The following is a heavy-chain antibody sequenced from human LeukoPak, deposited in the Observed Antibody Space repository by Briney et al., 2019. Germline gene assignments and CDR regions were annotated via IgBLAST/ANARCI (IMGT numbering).Heavy chain of an antibody. V-gene: IGHV3-48*03. CDR2: ISSSGSTI. CDR1: GFTFSVYA. CDR3: ARADHGSGSYLDY. D-gene: IGHD3-10*01. Sequence: GGSLRLSCAASGFTFSVYAMSWVRQAPGKGLEWVSYISSSGSTIDYADSVRGRFTISRDNAKNSLFLQMNSLRAEDTAVYYCARADHGSGSYLDYWGQGTLVTVSS. J-gene: IGHJ4*02.